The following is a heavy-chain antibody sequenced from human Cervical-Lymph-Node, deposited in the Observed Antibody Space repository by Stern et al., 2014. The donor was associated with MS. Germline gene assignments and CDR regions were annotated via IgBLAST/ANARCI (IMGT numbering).Heavy chain of an antibody. CDR1: GYRFTSYW. J-gene: IGHJ6*02. V-gene: IGHV5-51*03. Sequence: EVQLVESGAEVKKPGESLKISCKGSGYRFTSYWIGWVRQMPGKGLEWMGIIYPGDSDTRYSPSFQGQVTISADKSINTAYLQWSSLKASDTATFYCARVVGSMGYFCGMDVWGQGTTVTVSS. CDR2: IYPGDSDT. CDR3: ARVVGSMGYFCGMDV. D-gene: IGHD2-15*01.